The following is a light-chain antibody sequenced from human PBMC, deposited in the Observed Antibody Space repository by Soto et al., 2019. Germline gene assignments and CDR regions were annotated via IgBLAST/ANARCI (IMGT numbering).Light chain of an antibody. CDR3: SSYTSSNTLYV. J-gene: IGLJ1*01. V-gene: IGLV2-14*01. CDR1: SSDVGGYNY. CDR2: DVN. Sequence: QSVLTQPASVSGSPGQSITISCTGTSSDVGGYNYVSWYQQHPGKAPKLMIYDVNNRPSGVSDRFSGSKSGNTASLTISGLRAEDEADYFCSSYTSSNTLYVLGAGTKVTVL.